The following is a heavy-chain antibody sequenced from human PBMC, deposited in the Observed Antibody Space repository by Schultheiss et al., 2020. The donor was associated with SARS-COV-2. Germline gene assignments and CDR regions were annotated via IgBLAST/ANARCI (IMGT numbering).Heavy chain of an antibody. D-gene: IGHD2-21*02. CDR2: INHSGST. V-gene: IGHV4-34*01. CDR1: GGSFSGYY. CDR3: ARVYCGGDCYRYWYFDL. J-gene: IGHJ2*01. Sequence: SQTLSLTCAVYGGSFSGYYWSWIRQPPGKGLEWIGEINHSGSTNYNPSLKSRLTISVDTSRNQFSLKLSSVTAADTAVYYCARVYCGGDCYRYWYFDLWGRGTLVTVSS.